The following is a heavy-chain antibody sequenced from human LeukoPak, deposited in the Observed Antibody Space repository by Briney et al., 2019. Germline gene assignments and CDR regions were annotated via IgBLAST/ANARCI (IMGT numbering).Heavy chain of an antibody. Sequence: ASVKLSCKASGNTLTSSRVHAVRHAPGQRLEWVGVINPDGGSTAYAQKFQGRVAMTRDTSTNTVYMDLASLTSEDTAAYYCTRDLVGPTGFAYWGQGTLVTVSS. D-gene: IGHD1-26*01. J-gene: IGHJ4*02. CDR3: TRDLVGPTGFAY. V-gene: IGHV1-46*01. CDR1: GNTLTSSR. CDR2: INPDGGST.